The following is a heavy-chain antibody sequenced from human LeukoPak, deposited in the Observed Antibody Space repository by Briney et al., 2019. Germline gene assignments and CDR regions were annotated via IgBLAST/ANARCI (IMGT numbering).Heavy chain of an antibody. CDR3: ARGGDSSSWSVDH. V-gene: IGHV4-4*07. CDR2: IYTSGSA. CDR1: GDSISVYY. J-gene: IGHJ4*02. D-gene: IGHD6-13*01. Sequence: SETLCLTCTVSGDSISVYYWTWIRQPAGKGLEWIGRIYTSGSANYNPSLKSRVTMSVDTSKNQFSLRLTSVTAADTAVYYCARGGDSSSWSVDHWGQGTLVTVSS.